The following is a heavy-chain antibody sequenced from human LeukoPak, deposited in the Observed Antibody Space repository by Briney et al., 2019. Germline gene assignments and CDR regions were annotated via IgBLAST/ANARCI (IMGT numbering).Heavy chain of an antibody. J-gene: IGHJ4*02. CDR1: GFTFSSYG. D-gene: IGHD3-16*02. CDR3: ARGFGGVIATLYYFDY. CDR2: IRYDGSNK. Sequence: PGGSLRLSCAASGFTFSSYGMHWVRQAPGKGLEWVAFIRYDGSNKYYADSVKGRFTISRDNSKNTLYLQMNSLRAEDTAVYYCARGFGGVIATLYYFDYWGQGTLVTVSS. V-gene: IGHV3-30*02.